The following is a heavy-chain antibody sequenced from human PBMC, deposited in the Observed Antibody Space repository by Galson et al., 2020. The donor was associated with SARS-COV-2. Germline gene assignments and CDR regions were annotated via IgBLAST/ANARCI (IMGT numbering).Heavy chain of an antibody. J-gene: IGHJ6*04. CDR2: ISYSGNSI. CDR3: AGEGGTTVQQNGAWYGIGV. D-gene: IGHD4-4*01. Sequence: GGSLSLSCAASGFTFSDYYMSWIRQAPGKGLEWVSYISYSGNSIYYADSVKGRFTISRDNAKNSLYLQMNSLRAEDTAVYYCAGEGGTTVQQNGAWYGIGVGAKGTTVTVSS. CDR1: GFTFSDYY. V-gene: IGHV3-11*01.